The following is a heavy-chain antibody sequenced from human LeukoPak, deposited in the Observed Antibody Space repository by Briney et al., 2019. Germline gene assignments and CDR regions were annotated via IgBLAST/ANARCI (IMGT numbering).Heavy chain of an antibody. J-gene: IGHJ4*02. CDR2: IYPGDSDT. CDR3: ARLDYYDSSSTSPYYFDY. CDR1: GYSFTSYW. Sequence: GESLKISCKGSGYSFTSYWIGWVRQMPGKGLEWMGIIYPGDSDTRYSPSFQGQVTISADKSISTAYLQWSSLKASDTAMYYCARLDYYDSSSTSPYYFDYWGQGTLVAVSS. D-gene: IGHD3-22*01. V-gene: IGHV5-51*01.